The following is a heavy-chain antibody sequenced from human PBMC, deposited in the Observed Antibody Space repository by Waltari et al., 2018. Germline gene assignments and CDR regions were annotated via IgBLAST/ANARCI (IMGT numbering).Heavy chain of an antibody. CDR1: GFTFSSYA. J-gene: IGHJ4*02. CDR2: IAGSGVTT. V-gene: IGHV3-23*01. D-gene: IGHD5-12*01. CDR3: AKGAKSYSGYATIDY. Sequence: EVQLLASGGGLVQPGGSLRLSCAASGFTFSSYAMRWVRQAQGKGLEWVSFIAGSGVTTYYADSVKGRFTISRDNSKNTLYLQMNSLRAEDTAVYYCAKGAKSYSGYATIDYWGQGTLVTVSS.